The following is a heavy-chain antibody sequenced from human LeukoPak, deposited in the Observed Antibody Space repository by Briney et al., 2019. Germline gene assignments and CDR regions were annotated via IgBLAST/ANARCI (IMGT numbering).Heavy chain of an antibody. V-gene: IGHV3-48*03. D-gene: IGHD6-13*01. Sequence: SGGSLRLSCAASGFTFSNYELNWVRQAPGKGLEWVSYISANGNTMYYADSVRGRFTISRDNAQDSLHLQLNSLRAEDTAVYYCARLAAAGSYYFDSWGQGTLVTVSS. CDR3: ARLAAAGSYYFDS. J-gene: IGHJ4*02. CDR2: ISANGNTM. CDR1: GFTFSNYE.